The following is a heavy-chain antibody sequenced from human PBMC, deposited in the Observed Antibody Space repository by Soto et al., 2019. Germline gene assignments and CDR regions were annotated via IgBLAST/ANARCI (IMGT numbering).Heavy chain of an antibody. V-gene: IGHV4-30-2*01. CDR3: AREHDYGDYDRWFDP. D-gene: IGHD4-17*01. CDR2: IYHSGST. CDR1: GGSISSGGYS. Sequence: SSETLSLTCAVSGGSISSGGYSWSWIRQPPGKGLEWIGYIYHSGSTYYNPSLKSRVTISVDRSKNQFSLKLSSVTAADTAVYYCAREHDYGDYDRWFDPWGQGTLVTSPQ. J-gene: IGHJ5*02.